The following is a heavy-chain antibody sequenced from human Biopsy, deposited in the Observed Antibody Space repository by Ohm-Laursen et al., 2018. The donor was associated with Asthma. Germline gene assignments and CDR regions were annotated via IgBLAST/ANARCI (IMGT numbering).Heavy chain of an antibody. CDR3: ARDVMEWYLPAFDF. D-gene: IGHD3-3*01. CDR1: GFTFSSYA. CDR2: GGSYYDGGLK. Sequence: SLRLSCAASGFTFSSYAMHWVRQAPGKGLEWVAVGGSYYDGGLKYYADSVNGRFTVSRDDSKNNLYLQMNSLRPDDTAVYYCARDVMEWYLPAFDFWGQGTLVTVSS. J-gene: IGHJ4*02. V-gene: IGHV3-30-3*01.